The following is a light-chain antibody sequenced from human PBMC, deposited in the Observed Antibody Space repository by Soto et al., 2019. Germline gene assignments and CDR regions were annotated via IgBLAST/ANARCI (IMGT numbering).Light chain of an antibody. V-gene: IGLV7-46*01. CDR3: FLSYSGARNWV. Sequence: QAVVTQEPSLTVSPGGTVTLTCGSSTGAVTSGHYPYWFQQKPGQAPRTLIYDTSNKHSWTPARFSGSLLGGKAALTLSGAQPEDEAEYYCFLSYSGARNWVFGGGTKVTVL. CDR1: TGAVTSGHY. CDR2: DTS. J-gene: IGLJ3*02.